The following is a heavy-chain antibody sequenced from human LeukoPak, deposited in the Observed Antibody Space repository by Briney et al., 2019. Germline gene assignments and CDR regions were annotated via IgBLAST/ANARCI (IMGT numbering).Heavy chain of an antibody. Sequence: GASVKVSCKASGYTFTSYDINWVRQATGQGLEWMGWMNPNSGNTGYAQKFQGRVTMTRNTSISTAYMELSSLRSEDTAVYFCARGRIVATSTSLAIYWGQGTLVTVSS. V-gene: IGHV1-8*01. CDR1: GYTFTSYD. CDR2: MNPNSGNT. D-gene: IGHD5-12*01. CDR3: ARGRIVATSTSLAIY. J-gene: IGHJ4*02.